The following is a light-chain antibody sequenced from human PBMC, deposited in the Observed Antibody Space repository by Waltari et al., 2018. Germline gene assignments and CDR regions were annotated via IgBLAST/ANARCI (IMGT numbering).Light chain of an antibody. V-gene: IGKV3-20*01. CDR1: QSVGRA. Sequence: VLTQSPGTLSLSPGERATLSCWASQSVGRALAWYQQKRGQAPRLLIYGASTRASGIPDRFSGSGSGTDFSLTINRLEPEDFAVYYCQHYVRLPVTFGQGTKVEIK. CDR2: GAS. CDR3: QHYVRLPVT. J-gene: IGKJ1*01.